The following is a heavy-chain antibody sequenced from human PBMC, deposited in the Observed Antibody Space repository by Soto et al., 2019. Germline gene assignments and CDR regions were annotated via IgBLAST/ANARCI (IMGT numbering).Heavy chain of an antibody. D-gene: IGHD2-15*01. CDR2: IYYSGST. CDR1: GGSISSYY. V-gene: IGHV4-59*01. Sequence: SETLSLTCAVSGGSISSYYWSWIRQPPGKGLEWIGYIYYSGSTNYNPSLKSRVTISVDTSKNQFSLKLSSVTAADTAVYYCARGRPQKGGYCSCFLMIRQPPRSTLFPTRRSSDL. J-gene: IGHJ2*01. CDR3: ARGRPQKGGYCSCFLMIRQPPRSTLFPTRRSSDL.